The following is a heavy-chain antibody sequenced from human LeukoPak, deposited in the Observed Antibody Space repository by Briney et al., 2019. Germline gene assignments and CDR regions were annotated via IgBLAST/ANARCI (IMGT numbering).Heavy chain of an antibody. V-gene: IGHV3-49*04. CDR2: IRSKAYGGTT. CDR3: TRDLCSSTSCYAPFDY. CDR1: GFTFGDYA. J-gene: IGHJ4*02. D-gene: IGHD2-2*01. Sequence: GRSLRLSCTASGFTFGDYAMSWVRQAPGKGLEWVAFIRSKAYGGTTEYAASVKGRFTISRDDSKSIAYLQMNSLKTEDTAVYYCTRDLCSSTSCYAPFDYWGQGTLVTVPS.